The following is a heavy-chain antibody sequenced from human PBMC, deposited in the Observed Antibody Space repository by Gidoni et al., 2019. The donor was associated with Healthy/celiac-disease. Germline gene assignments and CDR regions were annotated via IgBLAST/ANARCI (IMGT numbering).Heavy chain of an antibody. CDR2: IYPGDSDT. D-gene: IGHD5-18*01. J-gene: IGHJ4*02. CDR1: GYSFTSYW. Sequence: VQRVQSRLEVTTPGESSKIPCKGSGYSFTSYWIGWVRQRPGKGLEWMGIIYPGDSDTRYSPSFQGQVTISADKSISTAYLQWSSLKASDTAMYYCARQGKYSYGFGYWGQGTLVTVSS. V-gene: IGHV5-51*01. CDR3: ARQGKYSYGFGY.